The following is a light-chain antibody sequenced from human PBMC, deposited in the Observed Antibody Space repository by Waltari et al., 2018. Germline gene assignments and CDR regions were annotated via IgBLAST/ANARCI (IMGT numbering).Light chain of an antibody. CDR3: CSFAGRGFSVI. V-gene: IGLV2-23*02. CDR2: EVT. J-gene: IGLJ2*01. Sequence: QSALTQPASVSGSPGQSITISCTGTSSDVGKYNLVSWYQPHPGEVPKLMIYEVTKRPSAVSDRFSGSKSCNTASLTISGLQAEDEADYFCCSFAGRGFSVIFGGGTKLTVL. CDR1: SSDVGKYNL.